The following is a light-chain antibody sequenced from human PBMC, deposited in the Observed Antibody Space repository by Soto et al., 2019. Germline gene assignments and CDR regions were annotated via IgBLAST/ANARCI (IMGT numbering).Light chain of an antibody. J-gene: IGLJ2*01. V-gene: IGLV2-14*01. CDR2: EVN. CDR1: SSDVGGYKF. Sequence: QSVLTQPASVSASPGQSITISCTGTSSDVGGYKFVSWYQHHPGKAPKLMIYEVNNRPSGVSNRFSGSKSGNTASLTISGLQPEDEADYYCLSYTSANTCVFGGGTQLTVL. CDR3: LSYTSANTCV.